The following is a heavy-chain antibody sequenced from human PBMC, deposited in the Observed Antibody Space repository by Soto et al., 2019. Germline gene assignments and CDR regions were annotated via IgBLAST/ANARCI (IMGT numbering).Heavy chain of an antibody. V-gene: IGHV3-30-3*01. CDR3: ARSRYYYDTSDYLDY. CDR2: ISYHGSDK. CDR1: GFTFSSDA. Sequence: GGSLRLSCAVSGFTFSSDAMHWVRQAPGKGLEWVAVISYHGSDKYYADSVKGRFTISRDNSKNTLYLQMNSLRAEDTAVYYCARSRYYYDTSDYLDYWGQGTLVTVSS. J-gene: IGHJ4*02. D-gene: IGHD3-22*01.